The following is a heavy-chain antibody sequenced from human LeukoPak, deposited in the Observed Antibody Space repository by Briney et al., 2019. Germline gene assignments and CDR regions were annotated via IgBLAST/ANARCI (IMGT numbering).Heavy chain of an antibody. D-gene: IGHD4-4*01. Sequence: GGSLRLSCAASGFTFSSYGMHWVRQAPGKGLEWVAVISYDGRNKYYADSVKGRFTISRDNSRNTLYLQMNSLRAEDTAVYYCSKATPPRDGSNPDYWGQGTLVTVSS. V-gene: IGHV3-30*18. CDR1: GFTFSSYG. CDR2: ISYDGRNK. J-gene: IGHJ4*02. CDR3: SKATPPRDGSNPDY.